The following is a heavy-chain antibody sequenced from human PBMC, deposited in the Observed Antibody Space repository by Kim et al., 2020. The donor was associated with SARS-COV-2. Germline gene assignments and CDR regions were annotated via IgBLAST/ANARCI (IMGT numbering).Heavy chain of an antibody. Sequence: IYYADSVKGRFTISRDNAKNSLYLQMNSLRAEDTAVYYCARVGQYWYFDLWGRGTLVTVSS. CDR2: I. CDR3: ARVGQYWYFDL. D-gene: IGHD1-26*01. V-gene: IGHV3-21*01. J-gene: IGHJ2*01.